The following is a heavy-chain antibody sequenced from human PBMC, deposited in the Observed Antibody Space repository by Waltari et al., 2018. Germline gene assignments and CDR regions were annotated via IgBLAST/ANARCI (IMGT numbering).Heavy chain of an antibody. Sequence: QVQLQESGPGLVKPSETLSLTCAVSGYSISSGYYWGWIRQPPGKGLEWIGSIYHRGSTCYNPSLKSRVPLSVDTSKNQFSLKLSSVTAADTAVYYCARQRPCIMDYFDYWGQGTLVTVSS. V-gene: IGHV4-38-2*01. J-gene: IGHJ4*02. CDR1: GYSISSGYY. CDR2: IYHRGST. D-gene: IGHD3-16*01. CDR3: ARQRPCIMDYFDY.